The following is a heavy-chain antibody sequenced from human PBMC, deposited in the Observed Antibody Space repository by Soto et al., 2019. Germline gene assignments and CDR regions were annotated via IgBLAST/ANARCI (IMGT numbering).Heavy chain of an antibody. CDR3: ARDNGFGESDV. J-gene: IGHJ6*02. CDR2: ISAYNGNT. D-gene: IGHD3-10*01. CDR1: GYSFTIYG. V-gene: IGHV1-18*01. Sequence: ASVKVSCTDSGYSFTIYGISWVRQAPGQGLEWMGWISAYNGNTNYAQKLQGRVTMTTDTSTSTAYMELRSLRSDDTAVYYCARDNGFGESDVWGQGTTVTVSS.